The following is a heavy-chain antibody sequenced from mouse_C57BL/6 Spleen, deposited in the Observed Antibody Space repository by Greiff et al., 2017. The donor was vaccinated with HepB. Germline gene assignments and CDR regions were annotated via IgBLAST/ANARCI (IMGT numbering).Heavy chain of an antibody. D-gene: IGHD1-1*01. V-gene: IGHV1-61*01. Sequence: QVQLKQPGAELVRPGSSVKLSCKASGYTFTSYWMDWVKQRPGQGLEWIGNIYPSDSETHYNQKFKDKATLTVDKSSSTAYMQLSSLTSEDSAVYYCALIYYYGSSYDWYFDVWGTGTTVTVSS. CDR2: IYPSDSET. CDR1: GYTFTSYW. CDR3: ALIYYYGSSYDWYFDV. J-gene: IGHJ1*03.